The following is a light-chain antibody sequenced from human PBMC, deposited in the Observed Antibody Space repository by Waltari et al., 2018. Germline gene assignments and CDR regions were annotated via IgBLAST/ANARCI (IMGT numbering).Light chain of an antibody. V-gene: IGLV4-69*01. CDR3: QTGGHGTWV. CDR2: VNRDGSH. J-gene: IGLJ3*02. CDR1: SGHSSNV. Sequence: QLVLTQSPSASASLGASVKLTCTLSSGHSSNVIAWLQQQPEKGPRYLMKVNRDGSHSKGDEIPDRFSGSTSGAERYLTISSVQPEEEADYYCQTGGHGTWVFGGGTKLTVL.